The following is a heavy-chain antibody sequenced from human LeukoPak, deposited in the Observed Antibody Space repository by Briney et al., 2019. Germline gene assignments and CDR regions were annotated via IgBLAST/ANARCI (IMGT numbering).Heavy chain of an antibody. D-gene: IGHD3-16*01. CDR2: LYSGGGT. Sequence: GGSLRLSCAVSGFTVSSNYMSWVRQAPGKGLEWVSILYSGGGTYYADSVKGRFTISRDNAKNSLYLQMNSLRAEDTAVYYCASQGGGYSDAFDIWGQGTMVTVSS. CDR1: GFTVSSNY. V-gene: IGHV3-66*01. CDR3: ASQGGGYSDAFDI. J-gene: IGHJ3*02.